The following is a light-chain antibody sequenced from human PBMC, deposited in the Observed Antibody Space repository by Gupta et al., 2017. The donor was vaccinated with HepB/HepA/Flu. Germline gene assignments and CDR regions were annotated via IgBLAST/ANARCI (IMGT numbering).Light chain of an antibody. CDR1: QSVLYSSNNKNY. V-gene: IGKV4-1*01. CDR2: WAS. CDR3: QQFYTTPWT. Sequence: DFVMTQSPDPLAVSLGERATINCKSSQSVLYSSNNKNYLAWYQQKPGQPPKLLIYWASTRESGVPDRFSGSGSGIDFTLTITSLQAEDVAVYYCQQFYTTPWTFGQGTKVEIK. J-gene: IGKJ1*01.